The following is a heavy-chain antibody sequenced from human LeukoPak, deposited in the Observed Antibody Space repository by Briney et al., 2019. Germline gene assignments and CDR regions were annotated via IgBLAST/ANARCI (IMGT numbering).Heavy chain of an antibody. V-gene: IGHV4-39*01. CDR2: IYYTGPT. CDR3: SDGYGLIDY. J-gene: IGHJ4*02. CDR1: GVSISTSRYY. D-gene: IGHD2-21*02. Sequence: PSETLSLTCTVSGVSISTSRYYWGWIRQPPGKGLEWIGNIYYTGPTYYNASLESRVTISLDTSKNQFFLKLNSVTAADTANCSKSDGYGLIDYLGQGTLVTVSS.